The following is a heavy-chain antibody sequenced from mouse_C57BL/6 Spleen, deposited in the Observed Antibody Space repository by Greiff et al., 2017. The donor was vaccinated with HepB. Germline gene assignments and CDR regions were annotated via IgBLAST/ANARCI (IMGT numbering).Heavy chain of an antibody. V-gene: IGHV1-81*01. CDR2: IHPRSGNT. D-gene: IGHD1-1*01. CDR1: GYTFTSYG. J-gene: IGHJ1*03. CDR3: ARNDGSSFNWYFEV. Sequence: QVQLKESGAELARPGASVKLSCKASGYTFTSYGISWVKQRTGQGLEWIGEIHPRSGNTYYNEKFKGKATLTADKSSSTAYMELRSLASEDSAVYFCARNDGSSFNWYFEVWGTGTTVTVSS.